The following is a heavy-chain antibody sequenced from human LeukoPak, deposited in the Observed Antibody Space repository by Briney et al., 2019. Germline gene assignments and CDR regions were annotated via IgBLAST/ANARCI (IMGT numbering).Heavy chain of an antibody. D-gene: IGHD1-26*01. Sequence: GGSLRLSCAASGFTFSTYWMAWVRQAPGKGLEWVANIKGDDSARHQADSVKGRFTISRDNAQNSVYPQMSSLRGEDTAIYYCARDVVGSLDYWGQGTLVTVSS. CDR3: ARDVVGSLDY. CDR2: IKGDDSAR. V-gene: IGHV3-7*01. CDR1: GFTFSTYW. J-gene: IGHJ4*02.